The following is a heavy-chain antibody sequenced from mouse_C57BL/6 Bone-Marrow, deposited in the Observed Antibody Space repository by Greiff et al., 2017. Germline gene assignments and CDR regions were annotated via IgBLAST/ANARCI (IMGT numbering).Heavy chain of an antibody. CDR2: IYPRSGNT. D-gene: IGHD2-12*01. CDR3: ASWGPLRRVSWFAS. J-gene: IGHJ3*01. Sequence: QVQLQQSGAELARPGASVKLSCKASGYTFTSYGISWVKQRTGQGLEWIGEIYPRSGNTYYTEKFKGKATLTADKSSSTAYMVLRSLTSEDSAVYFCASWGPLRRVSWFASWGQGALVTVSA. CDR1: GYTFTSYG. V-gene: IGHV1-81*01.